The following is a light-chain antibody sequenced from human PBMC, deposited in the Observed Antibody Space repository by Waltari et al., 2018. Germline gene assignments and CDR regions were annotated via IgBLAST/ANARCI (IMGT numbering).Light chain of an antibody. J-gene: IGLJ2*01. CDR1: KLGDIY. Sequence: SFELIQPPSVAVSPGQTANITCSGDKLGDIYTYWYQQKPGQSPVAIMYQDTRRPSGIPERFSGSNSGNTSTLTISETQPVDVADYFCQTWDTITAIFGGGTRLTVL. V-gene: IGLV3-1*01. CDR3: QTWDTITAI. CDR2: QDT.